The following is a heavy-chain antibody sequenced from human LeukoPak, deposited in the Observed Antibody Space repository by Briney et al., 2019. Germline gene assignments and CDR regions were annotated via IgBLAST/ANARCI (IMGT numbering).Heavy chain of an antibody. Sequence: SETLSLTCTVSGGSISSSSYHWGWIRQPPGKGLEWIGSIYYSGSTYYNPSLKSRVTISVDTSKNQFSLKLSSVTAADTAVYYCARESTANWFDPWGQGTLVTVSS. J-gene: IGHJ5*02. V-gene: IGHV4-39*07. CDR3: ARESTANWFDP. CDR1: GGSISSSSYH. D-gene: IGHD1-14*01. CDR2: IYYSGST.